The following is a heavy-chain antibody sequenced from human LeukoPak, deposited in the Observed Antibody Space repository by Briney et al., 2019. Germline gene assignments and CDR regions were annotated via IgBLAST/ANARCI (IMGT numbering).Heavy chain of an antibody. Sequence: GGSLRLSCAASGFTFSSYAMSWVRQAPGRGLEWVSSISGSGASTYYADSVKGRFTISRDNSRNTLYLQMSSLRAEDTAVYYCANPQQLVPPAYWGQGTLVTVSS. CDR2: ISGSGAST. CDR1: GFTFSSYA. V-gene: IGHV3-23*01. J-gene: IGHJ4*02. D-gene: IGHD6-13*01. CDR3: ANPQQLVPPAY.